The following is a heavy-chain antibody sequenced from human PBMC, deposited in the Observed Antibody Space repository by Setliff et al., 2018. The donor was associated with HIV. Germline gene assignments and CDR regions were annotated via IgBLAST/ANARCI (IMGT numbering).Heavy chain of an antibody. CDR2: IYYSGST. V-gene: IGHV4-38-2*01. J-gene: IGHJ3*02. D-gene: IGHD5-12*01. Sequence: PSETLSLTCAVSGYSVSSGYYWGWIRQPPGKGLEWIASIYYSGSTYYAPSLKRRVTISVDTSKNQFSRQLTSVTAADTAVYFCARVVPREVAPGGFDIWGQGTMVTVSS. CDR3: ARVVPREVAPGGFDI. CDR1: GYSVSSGYY.